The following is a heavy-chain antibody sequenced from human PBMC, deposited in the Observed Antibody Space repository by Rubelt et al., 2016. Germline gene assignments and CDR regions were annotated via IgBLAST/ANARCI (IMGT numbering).Heavy chain of an antibody. CDR1: Y. Sequence: YWGWIRQPPGKGLEWIGSIYYSGSTYYNPSLKSRVTISVDTSKNPFSLKLSSVTAADTAVYYCARHAKTFEELYKGFDYWGQGTLVTVSS. J-gene: IGHJ4*02. CDR2: IYYSGST. V-gene: IGHV4-39*01. D-gene: IGHD3-10*01. CDR3: ARHAKTFEELYKGFDY.